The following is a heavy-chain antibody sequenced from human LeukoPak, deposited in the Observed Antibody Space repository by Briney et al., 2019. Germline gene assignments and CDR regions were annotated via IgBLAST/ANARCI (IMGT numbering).Heavy chain of an antibody. J-gene: IGHJ4*02. Sequence: GASLRLSCAASGFIFSSYAMSWGRQAPGKGLESVSPISGSGGSTYYADSEKGRFTISRDNSKNTLYLQMNSLRAEDTAVYYCAGRWLAVARTGFPFDYWGQGPLVTVSS. CDR1: GFIFSSYA. CDR2: ISGSGGST. D-gene: IGHD6-19*01. CDR3: AGRWLAVARTGFPFDY. V-gene: IGHV3-23*01.